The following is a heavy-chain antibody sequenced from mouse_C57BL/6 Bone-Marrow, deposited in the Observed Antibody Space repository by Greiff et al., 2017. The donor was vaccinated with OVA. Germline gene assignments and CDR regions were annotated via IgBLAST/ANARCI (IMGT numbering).Heavy chain of an antibody. Sequence: VQLQESGPGLVQPSQSLSITCTVSGFSLTSYGVHWVRQSPGKGLEWLGVIWRGGSSDYNAAFMSRLSITKDNSKSQVFFKMNSLQADDTAIYYCAKKITTVVAKNAMDYWGQGTSVTVSS. D-gene: IGHD1-1*01. CDR2: IWRGGSS. CDR1: GFSLTSYG. J-gene: IGHJ4*01. CDR3: AKKITTVVAKNAMDY. V-gene: IGHV2-5*01.